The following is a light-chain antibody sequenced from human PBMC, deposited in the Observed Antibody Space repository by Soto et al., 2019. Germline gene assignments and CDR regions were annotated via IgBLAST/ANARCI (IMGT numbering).Light chain of an antibody. CDR2: AAS. V-gene: IGKV1-39*01. CDR3: QESYSTGGT. CDR1: QSISSY. J-gene: IGKJ1*01. Sequence: DIQMTQSPSSLSASVGDRVTITCRASQSISSYLNWYQQKPGKAPKLLIYAASSLQSGGPSRFSGSGSGTDFTLPISSLQPEDFATYYCQESYSTGGTFGQGTQVEIK.